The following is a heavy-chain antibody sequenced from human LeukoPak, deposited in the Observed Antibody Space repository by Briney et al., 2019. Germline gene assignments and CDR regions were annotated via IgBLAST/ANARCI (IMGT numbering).Heavy chain of an antibody. CDR2: ISNSSGAI. CDR3: ARDPDSYYFDY. Sequence: GGSLRLSCTASGFIFSDYSMNWVRQASGKGLEWLSYISNSSGAIYYADSVKGRFTISRDNAKNSLYLQMNSLRAEDTAVYYCARDPDSYYFDYWGQGTLVTVSS. J-gene: IGHJ4*02. V-gene: IGHV3-48*01. CDR1: GFIFSDYS. D-gene: IGHD2-21*01.